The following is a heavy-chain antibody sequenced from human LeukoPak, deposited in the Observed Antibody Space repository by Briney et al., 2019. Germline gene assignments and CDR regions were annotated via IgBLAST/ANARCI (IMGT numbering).Heavy chain of an antibody. V-gene: IGHV3-7*01. CDR1: GFTFSSSW. J-gene: IGHJ4*02. D-gene: IGHD6-19*01. Sequence: GGSLRRSCAASGFTFSSSWMGWARQAPGKGLEWVANIKEDGGWKRYAVSVQGRFTISRDNAKNSLYLQMNSLRAEDTAVYYCARDRGWYHADSWGQGTLVTVSS. CDR3: ARDRGWYHADS. CDR2: IKEDGGWK.